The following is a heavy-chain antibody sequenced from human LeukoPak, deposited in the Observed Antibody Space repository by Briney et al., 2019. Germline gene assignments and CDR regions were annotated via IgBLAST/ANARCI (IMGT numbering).Heavy chain of an antibody. Sequence: SGRSLRLSCAASGFTFSNYAMSWVRQAPGKGLEWVSAISDSGGSTYYADSVKGRFTISRDNSKNTLYLQMNSLRAEDTAVYYCAKPHYKFPYDYVYYFDYWGQGTLVTVSS. V-gene: IGHV3-23*01. CDR2: ISDSGGST. CDR3: AKPHYKFPYDYVYYFDY. D-gene: IGHD3-16*01. J-gene: IGHJ4*02. CDR1: GFTFSNYA.